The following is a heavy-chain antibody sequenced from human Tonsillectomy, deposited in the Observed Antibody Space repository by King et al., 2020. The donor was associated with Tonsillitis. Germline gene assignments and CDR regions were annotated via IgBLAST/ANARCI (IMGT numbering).Heavy chain of an antibody. Sequence: VQLVESGGGLVQPGGSLRLSCAASGFTFSSYAMSWVRQAQGKGLEWVSAISGSGGSTYYADSVKGRFTISRDNSKNTLYLQMNSLRAEDTAVYYCAKDIVIVPVATFTMGGSDYWGQGTLVTVSS. CDR2: ISGSGGST. CDR1: GFTFSSYA. CDR3: AKDIVIVPVATFTMGGSDY. J-gene: IGHJ4*02. D-gene: IGHD2-2*01. V-gene: IGHV3-23*04.